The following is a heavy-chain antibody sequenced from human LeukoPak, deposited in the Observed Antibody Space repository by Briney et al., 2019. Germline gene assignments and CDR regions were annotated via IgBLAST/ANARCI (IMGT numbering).Heavy chain of an antibody. CDR3: ARVRGITIFGVVIEDAFDI. CDR1: GGSISSSSYY. Sequence: SETLSLTCTVSGGSISSSSYYWGWIRQPPGKGLEWIGSIYYSGSTYYNPSLKSRVTISVDTSKNQFSLKLSSVTAADTAVYYCARVRGITIFGVVIEDAFDIWGQGTMVTVSS. D-gene: IGHD3-3*01. CDR2: IYYSGST. J-gene: IGHJ3*02. V-gene: IGHV4-39*07.